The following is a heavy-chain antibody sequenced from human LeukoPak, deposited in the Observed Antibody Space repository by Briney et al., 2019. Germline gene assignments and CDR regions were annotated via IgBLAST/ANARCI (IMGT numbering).Heavy chain of an antibody. CDR2: IRYDGSNK. Sequence: GGSLRLSCAASGFTFSSYGTHWVRQAPGKGLEWVAFIRYDGSNKYYADSVKGRFTISRDNSKNTLYLQMNSLRAEDTAVYYCARSHIAPTQRYYFDYWGQGTLVTVSS. CDR1: GFTFSSYG. CDR3: ARSHIAPTQRYYFDY. V-gene: IGHV3-30*02. D-gene: IGHD6-13*01. J-gene: IGHJ4*02.